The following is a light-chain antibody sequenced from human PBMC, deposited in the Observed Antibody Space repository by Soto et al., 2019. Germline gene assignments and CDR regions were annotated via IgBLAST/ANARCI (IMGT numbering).Light chain of an antibody. CDR3: QSYDSSLSGYV. CDR1: SSNIGAGYD. J-gene: IGLJ1*01. CDR2: GNS. V-gene: IGLV1-40*01. Sequence: QSVLTQPPSVSGAPGQRVTTSCIGSSSNIGAGYDVHWYQQLPGTAPKLLTYGNSNRPSGVPDRFSGSKSGTSASLAITGLQAEDEADYYCQSYDSSLSGYVFGTGTKLTVL.